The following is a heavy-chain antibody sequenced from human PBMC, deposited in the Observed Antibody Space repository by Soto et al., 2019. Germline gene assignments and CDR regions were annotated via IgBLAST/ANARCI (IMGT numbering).Heavy chain of an antibody. J-gene: IGHJ5*02. CDR3: ARAGVMVVVVPAAVGWFDP. CDR2: INPNSGGT. Sequence: ASVKVSCKASGYTFTDYYMHWVRQAPGQGLEWMGWINPNSGGTNYAQKLQGRVTMTRDTSISTAYMELSRLRSDDTAVYYCARAGVMVVVVPAAVGWFDPWGQGTLVTVSS. V-gene: IGHV1-2*02. D-gene: IGHD2-2*01. CDR1: GYTFTDYY.